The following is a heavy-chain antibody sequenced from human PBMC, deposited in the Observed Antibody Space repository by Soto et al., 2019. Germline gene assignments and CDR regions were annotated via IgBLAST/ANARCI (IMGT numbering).Heavy chain of an antibody. CDR1: GFTFISYA. CDR2: ISYDGSNK. Sequence: SLGLSCAASGFTFISYAMHWVRQAPGKGLEWVAVISYDGSNKYYADSVKGRFTISRDNSKNTLYLQMNSLRAEDTAVYYCARVFRGGLYYGMDVWGQGTTVTVSS. J-gene: IGHJ6*02. CDR3: ARVFRGGLYYGMDV. D-gene: IGHD3-10*01. V-gene: IGHV3-30-3*01.